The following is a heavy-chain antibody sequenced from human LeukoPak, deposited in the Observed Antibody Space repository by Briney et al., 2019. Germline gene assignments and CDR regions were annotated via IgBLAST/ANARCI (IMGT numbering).Heavy chain of an antibody. CDR3: ARGRPPYDYVWGSYRHRYFDY. V-gene: IGHV4-34*01. J-gene: IGHJ4*02. Sequence: PSETLSLTCAVYGGSFSGYYWSWIRQPPGKGLEWIGEINHSGSTNYNPSLKSRVTISVDTSKSQFSLKLSSVTAADTAVYYCARGRPPYDYVWGSYRHRYFDYWGQGTLVTVSS. CDR2: INHSGST. D-gene: IGHD3-16*02. CDR1: GGSFSGYY.